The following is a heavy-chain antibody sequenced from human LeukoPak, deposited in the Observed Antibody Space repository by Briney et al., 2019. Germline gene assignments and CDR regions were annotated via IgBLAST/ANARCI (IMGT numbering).Heavy chain of an antibody. Sequence: GGSLRLSCAASGFTFSSYGMHWVGQAQGKGLEWVAVISYDGSNKYYADSVKGRFTISRDNSKNTLYLQMNSLRAEDTAVYYCAKDLPGYCSSTSCYAPLDYWGQGSLVTVSS. CDR2: ISYDGSNK. J-gene: IGHJ4*02. D-gene: IGHD2-2*01. CDR3: AKDLPGYCSSTSCYAPLDY. V-gene: IGHV3-30*18. CDR1: GFTFSSYG.